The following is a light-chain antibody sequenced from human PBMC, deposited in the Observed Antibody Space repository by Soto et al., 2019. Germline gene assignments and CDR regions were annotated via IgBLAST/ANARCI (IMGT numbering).Light chain of an antibody. V-gene: IGKV3-20*01. CDR1: QSVNQK. CDR2: GPS. CDR3: QQYSSSPWT. Sequence: EIVLTQSPATLSVSPGERATLSCRASQSVNQKLGWYQQKPGQAPRLLLFGPSTRATGIPERFSGSGSGTDFTLTISRLEPEDFAVYFCQQYSSSPWTFGQGTKVEIK. J-gene: IGKJ1*01.